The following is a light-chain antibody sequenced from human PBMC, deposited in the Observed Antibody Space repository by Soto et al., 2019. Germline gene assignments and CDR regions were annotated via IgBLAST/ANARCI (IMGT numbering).Light chain of an antibody. CDR2: GAS. J-gene: IGKJ4*01. Sequence: EIVMTQSPATLSVSPGEGATLSCRASQSVNSNLAWYPQKPCQAPRLLIYGASTRATGIPARFSGSGSGTEFTLTISSLQSEDFAVYYCQQYNNLPLTFGGGTKVEIK. CDR1: QSVNSN. V-gene: IGKV3-15*01. CDR3: QQYNNLPLT.